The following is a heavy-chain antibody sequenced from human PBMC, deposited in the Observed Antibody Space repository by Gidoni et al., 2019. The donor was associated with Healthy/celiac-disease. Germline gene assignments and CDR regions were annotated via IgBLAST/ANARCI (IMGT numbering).Heavy chain of an antibody. Sequence: QVQLQESGPGLVKPSETLSLTCTVSGGSISSYYWSWIRQPPGKGLEWIGYSYYSGSTNYNPSLKSRVTISVDTSKNQFSLKLSSVTAADTAVYYCARAPFADRVGWFDPWGQGTLVTVSS. CDR1: GGSISSYY. CDR2: SYYSGST. V-gene: IGHV4-59*01. CDR3: ARAPFADRVGWFDP. J-gene: IGHJ5*02. D-gene: IGHD3-10*01.